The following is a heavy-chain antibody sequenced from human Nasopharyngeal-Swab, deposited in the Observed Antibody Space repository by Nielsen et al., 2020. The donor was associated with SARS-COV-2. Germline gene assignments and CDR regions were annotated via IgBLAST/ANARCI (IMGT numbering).Heavy chain of an antibody. Sequence: SETLSLTCTVSGGSISSGGYYWSWIRQHPGKGLEWIGYIYYSGSTYYNPSLKSRVTISVDTSKNQFSLKLSSVTAADTAVYYCARDWDGYYYYGMDVWGQGTTVTDSS. CDR1: GGSISSGGYY. CDR2: IYYSGST. D-gene: IGHD1-26*01. J-gene: IGHJ6*02. V-gene: IGHV4-31*03. CDR3: ARDWDGYYYYGMDV.